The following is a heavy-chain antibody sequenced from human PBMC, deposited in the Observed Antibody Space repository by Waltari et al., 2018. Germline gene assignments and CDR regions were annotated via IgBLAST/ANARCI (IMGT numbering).Heavy chain of an antibody. CDR2: IFHTGNP. V-gene: IGHV4-38-2*01. CDR3: ARQRRASYGVLNGSFDI. CDR1: GYSFSNDYS. D-gene: IGHD3-9*01. Sequence: QVQLQESGPGLVKPSETLSLTCAVSGYSFSNDYSWGWIRQPPGKGLEWIGAIFHTGNPNYNPSLRGRVTISVDTSKNQVSLRLISVTAADTAVYYCARQRRASYGVLNGSFDIWGQGTMLTVSS. J-gene: IGHJ3*02.